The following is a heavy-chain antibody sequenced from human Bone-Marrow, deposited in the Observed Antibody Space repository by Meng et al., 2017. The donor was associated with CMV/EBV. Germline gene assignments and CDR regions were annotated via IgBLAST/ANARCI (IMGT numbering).Heavy chain of an antibody. CDR1: GFTFSSYW. D-gene: IGHD6-6*01. J-gene: IGHJ6*02. Sequence: GGSLRLSCAASGFTFSSYWMSWVRQAPGKGLEWVSVIYSGGSSTYYADSVKGRFTISRDNAKNSLYLQMNSLRAEDTAVHYCARDRIAAIKENYYYYGMGVWGQGTTVTVSS. V-gene: IGHV3-23*03. CDR3: ARDRIAAIKENYYYYGMGV. CDR2: IYSGGSST.